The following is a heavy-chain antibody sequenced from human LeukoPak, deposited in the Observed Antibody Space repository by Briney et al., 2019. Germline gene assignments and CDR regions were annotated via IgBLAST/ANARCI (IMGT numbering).Heavy chain of an antibody. CDR2: INHSGST. Sequence: PSGALSLTCAVYGGSFSGYYLSWIRQPPGKGLEWIGEINHSGSTKYNPSLKSRVTISVDTSKNQFSLKLSSVTAADTAVYYGARGSEYYDSSGYQDFWGQGTLVTVSS. CDR3: ARGSEYYDSSGYQDF. J-gene: IGHJ4*02. CDR1: GGSFSGYY. V-gene: IGHV4-34*01. D-gene: IGHD3-22*01.